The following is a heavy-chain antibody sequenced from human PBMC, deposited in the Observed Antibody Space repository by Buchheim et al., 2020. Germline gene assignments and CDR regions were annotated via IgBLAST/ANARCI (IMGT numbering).Heavy chain of an antibody. V-gene: IGHV3-33*01. CDR2: IWYDGSNK. Sequence: QVQLVESGGGVVQPGRSLRLSCAASGFTFSSYGMLWVRQAPGKGLEWVAVIWYDGSNKYYADSVKGRFTISRDNSKNTLYLQMKSLRAEDTAVYYCARDLGREWERGDYWGQGTL. CDR1: GFTFSSYG. J-gene: IGHJ4*02. CDR3: ARDLGREWERGDY. D-gene: IGHD1-26*01.